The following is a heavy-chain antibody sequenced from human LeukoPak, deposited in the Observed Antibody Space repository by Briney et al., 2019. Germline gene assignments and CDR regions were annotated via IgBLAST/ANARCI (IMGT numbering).Heavy chain of an antibody. CDR3: ATDYSAYDPPDS. CDR1: GFTFSSYW. V-gene: IGHV3-7*01. J-gene: IGHJ4*02. D-gene: IGHD5-12*01. Sequence: GGSLRLSCVASGFTFSSYWMSWVRQAPGKGLEWVANINRDGSEKYYVDSVKGRFTISRDNAKNSLFLQMNSLRAEDTAVYYCATDYSAYDPPDSWGQGTRVTVSS. CDR2: INRDGSEK.